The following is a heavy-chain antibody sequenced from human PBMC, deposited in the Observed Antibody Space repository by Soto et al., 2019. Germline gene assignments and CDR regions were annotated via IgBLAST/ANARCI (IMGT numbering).Heavy chain of an antibody. J-gene: IGHJ5*01. CDR2: IYYSGST. D-gene: IGHD3-22*01. V-gene: IGHV4-39*01. Sequence: PSETLSLTCTVSGGSISSSSYYWGWIRQPPGKGLEWIGSIYYSGSTYYNPSLKSRVTISVDTSKNQFSLKLSSVTAADTAVYYCARPNLGYYDSSGTPGFDSWGQGTLVTVSS. CDR1: GGSISSSSYY. CDR3: ARPNLGYYDSSGTPGFDS.